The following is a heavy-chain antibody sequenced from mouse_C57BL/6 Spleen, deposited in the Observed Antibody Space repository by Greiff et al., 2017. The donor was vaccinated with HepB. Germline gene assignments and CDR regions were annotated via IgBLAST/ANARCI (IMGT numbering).Heavy chain of an antibody. Sequence: VQLQQSGPELVKPGASVKISCKASGYAFSSSWMNWVKQRPGKGLEWIGRIYPGDGDTNYNGKFKGKATLTADKSSSTAYMQLSSLTSEDSAVYFCARWGVTVVGFDYWGQGTTLTVSS. J-gene: IGHJ2*01. V-gene: IGHV1-82*01. CDR1: GYAFSSSW. CDR3: ARWGVTVVGFDY. CDR2: IYPGDGDT. D-gene: IGHD1-1*01.